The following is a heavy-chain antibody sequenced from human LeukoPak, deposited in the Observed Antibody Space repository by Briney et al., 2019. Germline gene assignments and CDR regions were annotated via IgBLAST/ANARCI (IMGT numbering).Heavy chain of an antibody. Sequence: GGSLRLSCAASGFTFSDYYMSWIRQAPGKGLEWVSYISSSSSYTNYADSVKGRFTISRDNAKNSLYLQMNSLRAEDTAVYYCARLMTTVTPFDYWGQGTLVTVSS. V-gene: IGHV3-11*03. CDR1: GFTFSDYY. CDR3: ARLMTTVTPFDY. D-gene: IGHD4-17*01. CDR2: ISSSSSYT. J-gene: IGHJ4*02.